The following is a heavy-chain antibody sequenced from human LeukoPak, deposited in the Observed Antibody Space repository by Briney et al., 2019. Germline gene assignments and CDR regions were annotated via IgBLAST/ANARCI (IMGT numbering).Heavy chain of an antibody. V-gene: IGHV4-59*12. D-gene: IGHD3-10*01. Sequence: PSETLSLTCTVSGGSISSYYWSWIRQPPGKGLEWIGYIYYSGSTNYNPSLKSRVTISVDTSKNQFSLKLSSVTAADTAVYYCARGRRDRGVFYYYYYYMDVWGKGTTVTVSS. CDR1: GGSISSYY. CDR2: IYYSGST. J-gene: IGHJ6*03. CDR3: ARGRRDRGVFYYYYYYMDV.